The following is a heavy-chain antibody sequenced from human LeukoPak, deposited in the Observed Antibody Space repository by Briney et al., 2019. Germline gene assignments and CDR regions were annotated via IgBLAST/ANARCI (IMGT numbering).Heavy chain of an antibody. CDR2: IYYSGST. Sequence: SETLTLTCAVSGGSISSYYWSWIRQPPGKGLEWIGYIYYSGSTNYNPSLKSRVTISVDTSKNQFSLKLTSVIAADTAVYYCARGVPEYYDFWSGYFYYFDYCGQGTLVTVSS. V-gene: IGHV4-59*01. J-gene: IGHJ4*02. CDR1: GGSISSYY. D-gene: IGHD3-3*01. CDR3: ARGVPEYYDFWSGYFYYFDY.